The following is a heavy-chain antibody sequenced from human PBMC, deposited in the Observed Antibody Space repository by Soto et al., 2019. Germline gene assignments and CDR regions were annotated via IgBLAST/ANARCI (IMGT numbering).Heavy chain of an antibody. D-gene: IGHD6-19*01. J-gene: IGHJ6*02. CDR1: GFTFSSYA. CDR2: ISGSGGST. V-gene: IGHV3-23*01. Sequence: QPGGSLRLSCAASGFTFSSYAMSWVRQAPGKGLEWVSAISGSGGSTYYADSVKGRFTISRDNSKNTLYLQMNSLRAEDTAVYYCARSSGWYLGYYYYYDMDVWGQGTTVTVSS. CDR3: ARSSGWYLGYYYYYDMDV.